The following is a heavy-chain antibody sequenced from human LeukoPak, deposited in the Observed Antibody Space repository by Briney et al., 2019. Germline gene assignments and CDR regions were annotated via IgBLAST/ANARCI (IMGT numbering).Heavy chain of an antibody. CDR1: GFTFSSYW. V-gene: IGHV3-7*01. D-gene: IGHD6-19*01. CDR2: IKQDGSEK. CDR3: ARVGSGWSLDY. Sequence: GGSLRLSCVASGFTFSSYWMSWVRQAPGKGVEWVANIKQDGSEKYYVDSVKGRFTISRGNAKNSLYLQMNSLRGEDTAVYYCARVGSGWSLDYWGQGTLVTVSS. J-gene: IGHJ4*02.